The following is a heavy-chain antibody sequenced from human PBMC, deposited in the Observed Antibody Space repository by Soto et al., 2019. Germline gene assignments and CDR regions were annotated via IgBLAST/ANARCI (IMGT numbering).Heavy chain of an antibody. Sequence: QVQLVQSGAEVKKPGASVKVSCKASGYTFTSYGISWVRQAPGQGLEWMGWISAYNGNTNYAQKLQGRVTMTTDTSTSTAYMELRSLRSDDTAVYYCARDGILTGYLVDYYYYGMDVWGQGTTVTVSS. V-gene: IGHV1-18*01. J-gene: IGHJ6*02. CDR2: ISAYNGNT. D-gene: IGHD3-9*01. CDR1: GYTFTSYG. CDR3: ARDGILTGYLVDYYYYGMDV.